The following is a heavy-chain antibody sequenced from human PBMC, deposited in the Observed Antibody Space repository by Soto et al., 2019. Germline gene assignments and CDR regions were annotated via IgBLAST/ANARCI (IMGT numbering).Heavy chain of an antibody. V-gene: IGHV4-39*01. Sequence: PSETLSLTCTVSGCSISSSSYYWGWIRQPPGKGLEWIGSIYYSGSTYYNPSLKSRVTISVDTSKNQFSLKLSSVTAADTAVYYCARLMRVGDVWSGYYFDYWGQGTLVTVSS. CDR3: ARLMRVGDVWSGYYFDY. J-gene: IGHJ4*02. CDR1: GCSISSSSYY. CDR2: IYYSGST. D-gene: IGHD3-3*01.